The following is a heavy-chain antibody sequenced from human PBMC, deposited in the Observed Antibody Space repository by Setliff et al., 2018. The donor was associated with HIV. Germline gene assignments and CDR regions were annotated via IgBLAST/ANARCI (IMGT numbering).Heavy chain of an antibody. CDR3: ARGSFIGDYFYFDY. D-gene: IGHD3-10*01. J-gene: IGHJ4*02. CDR2: IYTSGST. V-gene: IGHV4-4*08. CDR1: GGSISTYF. Sequence: NPSETLSLTCTVSGGSISTYFWTWIRQPPGKGLEWIGYIYTSGSTNYNPSLKSPVTISVDTSKNQFSLKLSPVTAADTAVYYCARGSFIGDYFYFDYWGQGTLVTVSS.